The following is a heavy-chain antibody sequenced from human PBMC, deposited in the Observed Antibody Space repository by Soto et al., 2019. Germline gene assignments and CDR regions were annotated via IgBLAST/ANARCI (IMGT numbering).Heavy chain of an antibody. CDR3: ARDRSTYGGGGTGEVKENWFDP. Sequence: PSETLSLTCSVSGGSISRYYWSWIRQSPGKGLEWIGYAYYSGDTGYNPSLKSRVTMAVDTSKNQVSLKLSSVTAADTAVYYCARDRSTYGGGGTGEVKENWFDPWGQGALVTVSS. V-gene: IGHV4-59*01. J-gene: IGHJ5*02. D-gene: IGHD2-8*01. CDR2: AYYSGDT. CDR1: GGSISRYY.